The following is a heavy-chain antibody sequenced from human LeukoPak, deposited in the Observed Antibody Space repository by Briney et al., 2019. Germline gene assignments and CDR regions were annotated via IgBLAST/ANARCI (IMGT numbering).Heavy chain of an antibody. CDR1: GFTFSSYA. CDR3: ARSSGQQLVTYFDY. J-gene: IGHJ4*02. Sequence: GGSLRLSCAASGFTFSSYAMHWVRQAPGKGLEWVAVISYDGSNKYYADSVKGRFTISRDNSKNTLYLQMNSLRAEDTAVYYCARSSGQQLVTYFDYWGQGTLVTVSS. CDR2: ISYDGSNK. D-gene: IGHD6-13*01. V-gene: IGHV3-30*04.